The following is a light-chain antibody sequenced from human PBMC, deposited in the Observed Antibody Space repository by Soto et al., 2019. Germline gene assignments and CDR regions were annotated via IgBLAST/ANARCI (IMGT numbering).Light chain of an antibody. Sequence: EIVLTQSPGTLSLSPGERATLSCRASQSVSSSFLAWYQQKPGQAPRLLIYGASSRATGIPDRFSGSESGTDFTLTISRLEPEDFAVYYCQQCRTLPPRYFFGQGTKLEVK. CDR1: QSVSSSF. J-gene: IGKJ2*01. CDR2: GAS. CDR3: QQCRTLPPRYF. V-gene: IGKV3-20*01.